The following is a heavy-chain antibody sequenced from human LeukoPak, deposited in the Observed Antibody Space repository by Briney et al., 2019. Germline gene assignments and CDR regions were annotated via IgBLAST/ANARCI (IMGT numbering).Heavy chain of an antibody. D-gene: IGHD6-13*01. CDR3: ARASSSWYGYYFDY. V-gene: IGHV3-11*06. Sequence: GGSLRLSCAASGFTFSDYYMSWIRQVPGKGLEWVSYISSSSSYTNYADSVKGRFTISRDNAKNSLYLQMNSLRAEDTAVYYCARASSSWYGYYFDYWGQGTLVTVSS. CDR2: ISSSSSYT. CDR1: GFTFSDYY. J-gene: IGHJ4*02.